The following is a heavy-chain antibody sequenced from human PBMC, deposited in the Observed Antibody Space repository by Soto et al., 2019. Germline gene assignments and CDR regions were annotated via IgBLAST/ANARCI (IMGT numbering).Heavy chain of an antibody. CDR3: AGPGYSSQDY. CDR1: GFTFSSFA. J-gene: IGHJ4*02. V-gene: IGHV3-23*01. CDR2: ISGSGDDT. D-gene: IGHD5-18*01. Sequence: GGSLRLSCAASGFTFSSFALSWVRQAPGKGLEWVSAISGSGDDTDYADSVKGRFTISRDNSKNTLYLQMNSLRAEDTAVYYCAGPGYSSQDYWGQGALVTSPQ.